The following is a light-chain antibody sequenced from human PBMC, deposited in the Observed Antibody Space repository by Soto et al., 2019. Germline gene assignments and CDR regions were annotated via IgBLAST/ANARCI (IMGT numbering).Light chain of an antibody. Sequence: QSALTQPPSASGSPGQSVTISCTGTSSDVGGYNYVSWYQQHPGKAPKVMIYEVNKRPSGVPDRFSGSKSGNTAALTVSGLQAEDEADYYCSSYGGGSNLVFGRGTKLTVL. CDR2: EVN. V-gene: IGLV2-8*01. CDR1: SSDVGGYNY. CDR3: SSYGGGSNLV. J-gene: IGLJ2*01.